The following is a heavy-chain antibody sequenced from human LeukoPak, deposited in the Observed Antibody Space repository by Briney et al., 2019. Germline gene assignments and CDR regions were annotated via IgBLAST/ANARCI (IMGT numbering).Heavy chain of an antibody. D-gene: IGHD5-18*01. Sequence: ASVKVSCKVSGYTLTELSMHWVRQAPGKGLEWMGGFDPEDGETIYAQKFQGRVTMTEDTSTDTAYMELSSLRSEDTAVYYCATDSLYSYGWFDYWAREPWSPSPQ. CDR1: GYTLTELS. V-gene: IGHV1-24*01. J-gene: IGHJ4*02. CDR3: ATDSLYSYGWFDY. CDR2: FDPEDGET.